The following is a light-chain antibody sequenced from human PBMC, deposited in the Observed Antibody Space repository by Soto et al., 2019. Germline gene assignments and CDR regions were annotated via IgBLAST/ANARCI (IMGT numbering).Light chain of an antibody. CDR2: GAS. J-gene: IGKJ1*01. CDR3: HQYGRSPRGT. V-gene: IGKV3-20*01. Sequence: EIVLTQSPATLSLSPGERTTLSCMSSQSVSSYLAWYQQKPGQPPRLLIYGASSRATGIPDRFSGSGSGTDFTLTISRLEPEDFAMYYCHQYGRSPRGTFGQGTKVDI. CDR1: QSVSSY.